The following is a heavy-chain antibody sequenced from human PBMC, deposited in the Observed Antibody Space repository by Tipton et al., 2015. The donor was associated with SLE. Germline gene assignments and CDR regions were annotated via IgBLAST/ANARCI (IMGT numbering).Heavy chain of an antibody. CDR3: ARGFPENSFDL. J-gene: IGHJ3*01. V-gene: IGHV3-48*01. D-gene: IGHD2-21*01. Sequence: SLRLSCVGSGFDFRAYSMDWVRQAPGKGVEWMAFIGRGGSPIYYADSVKGRFTHSRDDCKKSLYLQMNSPRVEETAVYYWARGFPENSFDLLGQGTRV. CDR1: GFDFRAYS. CDR2: IGRGGSPI.